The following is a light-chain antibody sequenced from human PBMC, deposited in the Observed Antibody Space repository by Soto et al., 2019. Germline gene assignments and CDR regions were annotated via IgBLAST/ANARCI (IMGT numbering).Light chain of an antibody. V-gene: IGKV3-15*01. CDR3: QQYNDWPPYT. CDR1: QTVTGA. CDR2: GAS. Sequence: EIVMTPSPATLSVSPGERATLSCRASQTVTGALAWYQQKPGQAPRLLLYGASTRATGVPDRFSGSGSGTDFTLTISSLQSEDFAVYYCQQYNDWPPYTFGQGTNVEIK. J-gene: IGKJ2*01.